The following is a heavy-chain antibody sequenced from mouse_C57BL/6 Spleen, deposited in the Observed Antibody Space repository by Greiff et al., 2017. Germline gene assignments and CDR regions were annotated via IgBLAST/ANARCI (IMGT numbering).Heavy chain of an antibody. CDR2: IDPSDSYT. J-gene: IGHJ2*01. Sequence: VQLQQPGAELVKPGASVKLSCKASGYTFTSYWMQWVKQRPGQGLEWIGEIDPSDSYTNYNQKFKGKATLTVDTSSSTAYMQLSSLTSEDSAVYYCARSLTGPDYWGQGTTLTVSS. D-gene: IGHD4-1*01. CDR3: ARSLTGPDY. V-gene: IGHV1-50*01. CDR1: GYTFTSYW.